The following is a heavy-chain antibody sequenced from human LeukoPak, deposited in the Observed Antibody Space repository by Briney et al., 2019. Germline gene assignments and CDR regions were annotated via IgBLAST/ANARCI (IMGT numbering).Heavy chain of an antibody. V-gene: IGHV3-23*01. Sequence: GGSLRLSCAASGFTFSSYAMSWVRQAPGKGREWVSAISGSGGSTYYADSVKGRFTISRDNSKNTLYLQMNRLRAEDTAVYYCAKTSFGIMITFGGVIVAPFDYWGQGTLVTVSS. CDR3: AKTSFGIMITFGGVIVAPFDY. CDR2: ISGSGGST. D-gene: IGHD3-16*02. J-gene: IGHJ4*02. CDR1: GFTFSSYA.